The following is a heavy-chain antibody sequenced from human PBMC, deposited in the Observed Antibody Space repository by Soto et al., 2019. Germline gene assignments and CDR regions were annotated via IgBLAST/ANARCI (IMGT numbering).Heavy chain of an antibody. J-gene: IGHJ4*02. Sequence: SETLSLTCTVSGGSISSYYWSWIRQPPGKGLEWIGYIYYSGSTNYNPSLKSRVTISVDTSKNQFSLKLSSVTAADTAVYYCARLVEMATIGPYYFDYWGQGTLVTVSS. CDR1: GGSISSYY. CDR2: IYYSGST. CDR3: ARLVEMATIGPYYFDY. D-gene: IGHD5-12*01. V-gene: IGHV4-59*01.